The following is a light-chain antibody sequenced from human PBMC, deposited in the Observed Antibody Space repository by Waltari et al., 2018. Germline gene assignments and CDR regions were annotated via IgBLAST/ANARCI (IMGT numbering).Light chain of an antibody. V-gene: IGLV3-21*04. Sequence: SYVLTQPPSVSVAPGKTARITCGGNNIGSKSVPWYQQKPGQAPVLVIYYDSDRPSGIPERFSGSNSGNTATLTSSRVEAGDEADYYCQVWDSSSDQHVVFGGGTKLTVL. J-gene: IGLJ2*01. CDR1: NIGSKS. CDR3: QVWDSSSDQHVV. CDR2: YDS.